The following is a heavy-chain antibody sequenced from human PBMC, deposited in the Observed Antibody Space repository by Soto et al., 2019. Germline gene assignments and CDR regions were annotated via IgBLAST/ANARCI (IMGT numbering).Heavy chain of an antibody. V-gene: IGHV4-4*07. J-gene: IGHJ4*02. CDR3: ARALTSAAGLYFDC. CDR1: GDSIGSYY. Sequence: SETLSLTCTVSGDSIGSYYWSWIRQPAGKGMEWIGRIHTTENTNYNPSLRSRVTMSVDTSNNQFSLILTSLTAADTAVYYCARALTSAAGLYFDCWGQGSLVTVSS. CDR2: IHTTENT. D-gene: IGHD6-13*01.